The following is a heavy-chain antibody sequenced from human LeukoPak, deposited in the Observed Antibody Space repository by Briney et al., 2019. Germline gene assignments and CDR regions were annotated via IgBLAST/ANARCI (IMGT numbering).Heavy chain of an antibody. CDR3: ARLFTIFGVVRGFVDY. V-gene: IGHV1-18*01. CDR1: GYTFTSYG. D-gene: IGHD3-3*01. Sequence: GASVKVSCKASGYTFTSYGISWVRQAPGQGLEWMGWISAYNGNTNYAQKLQGRVTMTTDTSTSTAYMELRSLRSDDTAVYYCARLFTIFGVVRGFVDYWGQGTLVTVSS. J-gene: IGHJ4*02. CDR2: ISAYNGNT.